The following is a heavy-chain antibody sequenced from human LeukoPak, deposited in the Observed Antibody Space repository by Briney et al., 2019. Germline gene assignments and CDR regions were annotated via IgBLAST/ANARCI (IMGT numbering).Heavy chain of an antibody. CDR3: AKGPPYSSAQYIDY. CDR2: ISYDGSNK. Sequence: GGSLRLSCAASGFTFSNYGMHSVRQAPGKGMEWVAVISYDGSNKYYADSVKGRFTISRDNSKNTLYLQMNSLRAEGTAVYYCAKGPPYSSAQYIDYWGQGTLVTVSS. J-gene: IGHJ4*02. CDR1: GFTFSNYG. V-gene: IGHV3-30*18. D-gene: IGHD6-25*01.